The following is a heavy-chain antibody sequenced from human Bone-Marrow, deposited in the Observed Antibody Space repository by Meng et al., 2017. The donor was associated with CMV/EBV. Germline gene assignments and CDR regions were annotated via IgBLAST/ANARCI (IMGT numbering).Heavy chain of an antibody. Sequence: ASVKVSCKASGYTFTSYGISWVRQAPGQGLEWMGWISAYNGNTNYAQKLQGRVTMTTDTSTSTAYMELRSLRSDDTAVYYCARGVGVAQPNYWYYGMDVWGQGTTVTVSS. CDR3: ARGVGVAQPNYWYYGMDV. CDR2: ISAYNGNT. CDR1: GYTFTSYG. J-gene: IGHJ6*02. D-gene: IGHD5-24*01. V-gene: IGHV1-18*01.